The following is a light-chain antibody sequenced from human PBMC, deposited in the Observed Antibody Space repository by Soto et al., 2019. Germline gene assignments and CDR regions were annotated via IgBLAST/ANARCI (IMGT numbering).Light chain of an antibody. CDR3: QQYYSTPST. V-gene: IGKV3-11*01. CDR2: DAS. J-gene: IGKJ5*01. Sequence: EIVLTQSPATLSLSPGERATLSCRASQSVSNFLAWYQQKPGQAPRLLIYDASKRAIGIPARFSGSGSGTDFTLTISSLQAEDVAVYYCQQYYSTPSTFGQGIRLEIK. CDR1: QSVSNF.